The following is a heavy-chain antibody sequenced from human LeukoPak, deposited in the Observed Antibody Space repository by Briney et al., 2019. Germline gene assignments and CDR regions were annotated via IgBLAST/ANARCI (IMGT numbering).Heavy chain of an antibody. CDR2: IYYSGST. D-gene: IGHD3-22*01. CDR3: ARSFDSSGYYYVHAFDI. CDR1: GGSISSGDYY. J-gene: IGHJ3*02. V-gene: IGHV4-30-4*08. Sequence: SQTLSLTCTVSGGSISSGDYYWSWIRQPPGKGLEWIGYIYYSGSTYYNPSFKSRVTISVDTSKNQFSLKLSSVTAADTAVYYCARSFDSSGYYYVHAFDIWGQGTMVTVSS.